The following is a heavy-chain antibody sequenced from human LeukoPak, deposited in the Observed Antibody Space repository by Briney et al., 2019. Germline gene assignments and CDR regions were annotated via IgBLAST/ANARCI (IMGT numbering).Heavy chain of an antibody. Sequence: SETLSLTCTVSGGSISSSSYYWSWIRQPPGKGLEWIGNMHYSGSTNYNPSLKSRVTISVDTSMNQFSLLLTSATAADTAVYYCARDSLLRGSGWDYWYFDLWGRGTLVTVSS. CDR2: MHYSGST. CDR1: GGSISSSSYY. V-gene: IGHV4-61*01. J-gene: IGHJ2*01. CDR3: ARDSLLRGSGWDYWYFDL. D-gene: IGHD6-25*01.